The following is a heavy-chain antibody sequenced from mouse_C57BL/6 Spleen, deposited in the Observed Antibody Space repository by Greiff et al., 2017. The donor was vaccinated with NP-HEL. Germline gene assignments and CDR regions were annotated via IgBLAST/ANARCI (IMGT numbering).Heavy chain of an antibody. Sequence: EVKVVESGGGLVQPGGSLSLSCAASGFTFIDYYMSWVRQPPGKALEWLGFIRNKANGYTTEYSASVKGRFTISRDNSQSILYLQMNALRAEDSATYYCARSSTGTAWFAYWGQGTLVTVSA. D-gene: IGHD4-1*02. V-gene: IGHV7-3*01. CDR3: ARSSTGTAWFAY. CDR2: IRNKANGYTT. J-gene: IGHJ3*01. CDR1: GFTFIDYY.